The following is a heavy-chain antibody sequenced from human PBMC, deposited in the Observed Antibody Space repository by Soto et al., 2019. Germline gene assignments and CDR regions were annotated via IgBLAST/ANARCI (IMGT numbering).Heavy chain of an antibody. Sequence: QVQLVQSGAEVKKPGASVKVSCKVSGYTLTELSMHWVRQAPGKGLEWRGGFDPEEGETSYAQTFQGRVTMTEDTSTDTAEMELSSLRSEDTAVYCCATERGSGYDRGMAVWGQGTTVTVSS. V-gene: IGHV1-24*01. J-gene: IGHJ6*02. CDR2: FDPEEGET. CDR1: GYTLTELS. D-gene: IGHD5-12*01. CDR3: ATERGSGYDRGMAV.